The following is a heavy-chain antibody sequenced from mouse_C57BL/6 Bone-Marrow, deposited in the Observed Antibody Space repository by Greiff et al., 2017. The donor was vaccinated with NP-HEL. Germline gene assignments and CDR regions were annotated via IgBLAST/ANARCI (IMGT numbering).Heavy chain of an antibody. Sequence: EVQLVESGPELVKPGASVKMSCKASGYTFTDYNMHWVKQSHGKSLEWIGYINPNNGGTSYNQKFKGKATLTVNKSSSTAYMELRSLTSEDSAVYYCERIIYYYGSSPYWGQGTTLTVSS. CDR3: ERIIYYYGSSPY. CDR2: INPNNGGT. D-gene: IGHD1-1*01. CDR1: GYTFTDYN. V-gene: IGHV1-22*01. J-gene: IGHJ2*01.